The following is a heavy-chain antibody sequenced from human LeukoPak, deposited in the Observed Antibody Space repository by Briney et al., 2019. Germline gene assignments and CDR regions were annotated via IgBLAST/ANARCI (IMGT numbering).Heavy chain of an antibody. D-gene: IGHD3-9*01. V-gene: IGHV3-30*18. CDR2: ISYDGSNK. J-gene: IGHJ6*02. Sequence: TGGSLRLSCAASGFTFSSYGMHWVRQAPGKGLEWVAVISYDGSNKYYADSVKGRFTISRDNSKNTLYLQMNSLRAEDTAVYYCAKDVTYYDILTAPDYYGMDVWGQGTTVTVSS. CDR3: AKDVTYYDILTAPDYYGMDV. CDR1: GFTFSSYG.